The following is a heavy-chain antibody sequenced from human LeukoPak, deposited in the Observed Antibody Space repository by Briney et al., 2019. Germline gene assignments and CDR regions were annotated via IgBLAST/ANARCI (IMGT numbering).Heavy chain of an antibody. Sequence: PSETLSLTCAVYGGSFSGYYWSWIRQPPGKGLEWIGGINHSGSTNYNPSLKSRVTISVDTSKNQFSLKLSPVTAADTAVYYCARGRRGGLAAANWFDPSGQGTLVTVSS. CDR1: GGSFSGYY. CDR2: INHSGST. D-gene: IGHD2-15*01. CDR3: ARGRRGGLAAANWFDP. V-gene: IGHV4-34*01. J-gene: IGHJ5*02.